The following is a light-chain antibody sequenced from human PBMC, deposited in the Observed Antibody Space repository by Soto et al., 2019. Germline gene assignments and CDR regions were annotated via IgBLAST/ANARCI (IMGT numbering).Light chain of an antibody. CDR2: GAS. Sequence: EVVLTQSRGPLYLSPGERATLSCMASQSVSISYVAWYQQKRGQAPRLLMYGASSRATGIPDRFSGSGSGTDFTLTISRLEPEDFVLYYCQHFRAFGQGTKVDI. V-gene: IGKV3-20*01. J-gene: IGKJ1*01. CDR3: QHFRA. CDR1: QSVSISY.